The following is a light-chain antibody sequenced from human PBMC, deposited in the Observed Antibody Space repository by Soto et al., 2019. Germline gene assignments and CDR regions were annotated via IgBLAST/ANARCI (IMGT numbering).Light chain of an antibody. V-gene: IGKV3-11*01. CDR2: DAS. CDR1: QSVSSY. J-gene: IGKJ5*01. CDR3: QQRSNWIT. Sequence: VMRQSPATLSVSPGEGATLSCRASQSVSSYLAWYQQKPGQAPRLLIYDASNRATGIPARFSGSGSGTDFTLTISSLEPEDFAVYYCQQRSNWITFGHGTRLEIK.